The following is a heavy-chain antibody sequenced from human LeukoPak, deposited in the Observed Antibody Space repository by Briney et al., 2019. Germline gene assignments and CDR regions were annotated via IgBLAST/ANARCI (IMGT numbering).Heavy chain of an antibody. CDR3: ARIMVRGVTHAFDI. V-gene: IGHV2-70*11. J-gene: IGHJ3*02. CDR2: IDWDDDK. D-gene: IGHD3-10*01. Sequence: SGPTLVNPTQTLTLTCTFSGFSLSTSGMCVSWIRQPPGKALEWLARIDWDDDKYYSTSLKTRLTISKDTSKNQVVPTMTNMDPVDTATYYCARIMVRGVTHAFDIWGQGTMVTVSS. CDR1: GFSLSTSGMC.